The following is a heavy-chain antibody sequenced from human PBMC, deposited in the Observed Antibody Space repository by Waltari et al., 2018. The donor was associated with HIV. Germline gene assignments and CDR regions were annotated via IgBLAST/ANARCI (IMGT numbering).Heavy chain of an antibody. D-gene: IGHD6-13*01. V-gene: IGHV1-18*01. Sequence: QVQLMQSGAEVRKPGASVKVSCQASGNTFTTYGTTWVRQAPGQGLEWMGWISPYSAYTYYAQNLQGRVTMTTDTSPATVYMELRSLRYDDTAVYYCARGIGSAAWYPFDNWGQGTLVTVSS. CDR2: ISPYSAYT. J-gene: IGHJ4*02. CDR3: ARGIGSAAWYPFDN. CDR1: GNTFTTYG.